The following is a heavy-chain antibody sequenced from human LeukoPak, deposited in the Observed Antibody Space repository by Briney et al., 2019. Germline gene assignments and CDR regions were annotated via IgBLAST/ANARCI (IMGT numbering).Heavy chain of an antibody. CDR1: GFTVSSNY. J-gene: IGHJ4*02. CDR2: IYSGGST. V-gene: IGHV3-53*01. D-gene: IGHD6-19*01. CDR3: ARDLGVAGWGLFHY. Sequence: GGSLRLSCAASGFTVSSNYMSWVRQAPGKGLEWVSVIYSGGSTYYADSVKGRFTISRDNSKNTLYLQMSSLRAEDTAVYYCARDLGVAGWGLFHYWGQGTLVTVSS.